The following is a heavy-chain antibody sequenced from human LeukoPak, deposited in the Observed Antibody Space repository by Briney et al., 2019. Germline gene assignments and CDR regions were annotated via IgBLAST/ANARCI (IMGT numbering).Heavy chain of an antibody. CDR2: ISGSGGST. J-gene: IGHJ4*02. CDR1: GFTFSSYA. CDR3: AKSTMIVVVTIDY. Sequence: GGSLRLSCAASGFTFSSYAMSWVRQAPGKGLEWVSAISGSGGSTYYADSVKGRFTISRDNSKSTLYLQMNSLRAEDTAVYYCAKSTMIVVVTIDYWGQGTLVTVSS. V-gene: IGHV3-23*01. D-gene: IGHD3-22*01.